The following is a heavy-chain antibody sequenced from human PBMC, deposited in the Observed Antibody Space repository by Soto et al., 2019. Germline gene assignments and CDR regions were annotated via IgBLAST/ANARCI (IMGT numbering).Heavy chain of an antibody. CDR3: AKTPSMVRGVPFDY. D-gene: IGHD3-10*01. Sequence: GSLRLSCAASGFTFSSYWMSWVRQAPGKGLEWVANINQDGSGKYYVDSVKGRFTISRDNAKNSLSLQMNSLRAEDTAVYYCAKTPSMVRGVPFDYWGQGTLVTVSS. CDR1: GFTFSSYW. CDR2: INQDGSGK. V-gene: IGHV3-7*01. J-gene: IGHJ4*02.